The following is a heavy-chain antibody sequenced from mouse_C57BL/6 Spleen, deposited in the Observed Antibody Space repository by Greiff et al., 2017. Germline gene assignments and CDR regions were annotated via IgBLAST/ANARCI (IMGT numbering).Heavy chain of an antibody. D-gene: IGHD3-2*02. J-gene: IGHJ4*01. CDR2: FYPGSGSI. CDR1: GYTFTEYT. CDR3: ARHEGDSSGYGYYAMDY. V-gene: IGHV1-62-2*01. Sequence: QVQLKQSGAELVKPGASVKLSCKASGYTFTEYTIHWVKQRSGQGLEWIGWFYPGSGSIKYNEKFKDKATLTADKSSSTVYMELSRLTSEDSAVYFCARHEGDSSGYGYYAMDYWGQGTSVTVSS.